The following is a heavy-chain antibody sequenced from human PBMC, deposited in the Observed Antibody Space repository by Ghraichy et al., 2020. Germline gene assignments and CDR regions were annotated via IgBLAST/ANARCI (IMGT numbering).Heavy chain of an antibody. CDR2: IYDSGST. CDR3: ARAANSGYDYYNYMDV. J-gene: IGHJ6*03. CDR1: GGSISSYY. D-gene: IGHD5-12*01. V-gene: IGHV4-59*01. Sequence: SETLSLTCTVSGGSISSYYWNWIRQPSGKELEWIGYIYDSGSTNYKPSLKSRVTISVDTSKNQFSLKLSSVTAADTAVYYCARAANSGYDYYNYMDVWGKGTTVTVSS.